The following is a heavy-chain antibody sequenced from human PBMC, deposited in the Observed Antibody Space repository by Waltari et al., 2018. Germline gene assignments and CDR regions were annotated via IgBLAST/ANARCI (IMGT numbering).Heavy chain of an antibody. J-gene: IGHJ3*02. V-gene: IGHV3-23*01. CDR2: NSGTDGAE. D-gene: IGHD2-2*02. CDR1: GFTFSTYA. CDR3: AKDDRYPNDVFDI. Sequence: EVQLLESGGGLVQPGGSLRLSCSASGFTFSTYAMSWVRQVPGKGLEWVSANSGTDGAEWYSNSVRGRFTISRDNSKNTGFLQMNSLRVEDMALYYCAKDDRYPNDVFDIWGQGTMVTVSS.